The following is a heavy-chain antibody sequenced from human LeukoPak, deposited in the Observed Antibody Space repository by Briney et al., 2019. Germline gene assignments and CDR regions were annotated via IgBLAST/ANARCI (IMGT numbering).Heavy chain of an antibody. CDR1: DDSISSGSYY. J-gene: IGHJ4*02. Sequence: SETLPLTCTVSDDSISSGSYYWSWIRQPAGKGLEWIGEINHSGSTNYNPSLKSRVTISVDTSKNQFSLKLSSVTAADTAVYYCARPDGILWGQGTLVTVSS. CDR3: ARPDGIL. D-gene: IGHD5-24*01. CDR2: INHSGST. V-gene: IGHV4-61*10.